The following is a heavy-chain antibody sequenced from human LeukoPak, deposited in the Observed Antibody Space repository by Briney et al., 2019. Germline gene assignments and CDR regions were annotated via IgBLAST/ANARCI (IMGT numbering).Heavy chain of an antibody. CDR1: TFTFSSYG. CDR2: IKGDESST. V-gene: IGHV3-74*01. J-gene: IGHJ6*02. Sequence: GGSLRLSCAASTFTFSSYGMHWVRQAPGKGLVWVSRIKGDESSTNYADSVKGRFTISRDNAKSTVYLHMNSLRVEDAAVYYCARGIKNYYGVDVWGQGTTVTVSS. CDR3: ARGIKNYYGVDV. D-gene: IGHD2-15*01.